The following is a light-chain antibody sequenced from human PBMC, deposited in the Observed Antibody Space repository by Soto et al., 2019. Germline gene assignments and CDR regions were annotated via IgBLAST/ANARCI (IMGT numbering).Light chain of an antibody. V-gene: IGKV3-20*01. CDR2: GAS. CDR1: QSVTTN. Sequence: EVVMTQSPATLSVSPGERVTFSCRASQSVTTNLAWYQHKPGQAPRLLMYGASNRATGIPDRFRGSGSGTDFSLIISRLEPEDFAVYYCQQYGSSRTFGQGTKVDIK. CDR3: QQYGSSRT. J-gene: IGKJ1*01.